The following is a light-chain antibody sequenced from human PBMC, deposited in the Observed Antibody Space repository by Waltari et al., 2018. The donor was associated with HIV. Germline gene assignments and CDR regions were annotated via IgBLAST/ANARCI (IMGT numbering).Light chain of an antibody. CDR1: SANIGNT. V-gene: IGLV1-47*01. Sequence: QSVLTQPPSASGTPGQRVTISCSGSSANIGNTVYWYQQLPGAAPKVVIYRDNQRPSGVPDRFSGSRSGTSASLDVSGLRSEDEADYYCQTWGTGIRVFGGGTKLTVL. CDR3: QTWGTGIRV. CDR2: RDN. J-gene: IGLJ3*02.